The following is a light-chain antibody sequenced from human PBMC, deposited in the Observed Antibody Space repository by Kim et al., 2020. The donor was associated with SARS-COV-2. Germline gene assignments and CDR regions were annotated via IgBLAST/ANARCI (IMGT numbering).Light chain of an antibody. J-gene: IGKJ3*01. CDR3: QQSYITPFT. V-gene: IGKV1-39*01. Sequence: DIQMTQSPSTLSASVGDRVTITCRTTQSISSHLNWYQQKPGRAPKFLISAASTLQGGVPSRFSGSGSETDFTLTISSLQPEDFATYFCQQSYITPFTFGPGTKVDIK. CDR2: AAS. CDR1: QSISSH.